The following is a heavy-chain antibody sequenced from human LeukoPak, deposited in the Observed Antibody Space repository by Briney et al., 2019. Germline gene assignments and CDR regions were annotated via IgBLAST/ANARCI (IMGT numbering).Heavy chain of an antibody. CDR3: AKERSSIPAAANY. CDR2: IGGSGDTT. CDR1: GFTLSSYA. Sequence: GGSLRLSCAASGFTLSSYAMSWVRQAPGKGLECVSTIGGSGDTTFYADSVRGRFTISRDNSNNTLYLQMSSLRAEDTAVYYCAKERSSIPAAANYWGQGTLVTVSS. V-gene: IGHV3-23*01. D-gene: IGHD6-13*01. J-gene: IGHJ4*02.